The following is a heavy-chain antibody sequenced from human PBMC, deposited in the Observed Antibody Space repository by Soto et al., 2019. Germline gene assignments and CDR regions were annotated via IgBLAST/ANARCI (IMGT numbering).Heavy chain of an antibody. D-gene: IGHD3-16*01. CDR2: IYSGGTT. CDR3: ARDLLGVDY. J-gene: IGHJ4*02. CDR1: GFFSSNY. V-gene: IGHV3-53*04. Sequence: EVQLVESGGGLVQPGGSLRLSCATSGFFSSNYMSWVRQAPGKGLEWVSVIYSGGTTYYADSVKGRFTISRHNSKNTLYLQMNSLRPEDTAIYYCARDLLGVDYWGQGTLVTVSS.